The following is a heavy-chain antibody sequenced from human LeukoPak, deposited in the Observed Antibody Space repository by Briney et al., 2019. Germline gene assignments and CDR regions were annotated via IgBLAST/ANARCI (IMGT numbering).Heavy chain of an antibody. Sequence: GASVKVSCKASGYTFTSYGVSWVRQAPGQGLEWMGWISAYKGNTNYAQKLQGRVTMTTDTSTSTAYMELRSLRSDDTAVYYCARDASSSLNRGAFDIWGQGTMVTVSS. V-gene: IGHV1-18*01. CDR3: ARDASSSLNRGAFDI. CDR2: ISAYKGNT. D-gene: IGHD6-6*01. CDR1: GYTFTSYG. J-gene: IGHJ3*02.